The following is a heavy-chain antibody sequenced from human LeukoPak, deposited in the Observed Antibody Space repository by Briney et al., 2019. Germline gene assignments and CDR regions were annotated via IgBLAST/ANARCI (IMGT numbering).Heavy chain of an antibody. J-gene: IGHJ3*02. V-gene: IGHV1-46*03. D-gene: IGHD1-26*01. CDR3: ARGRLWEVLDAFDM. CDR2: INPSGGST. Sequence: ASVKVSCKASGYTFTGYYMHWVRQAPGQGLEWMGIINPSGGSTTYAQKFHGRVTMTRDTSTSTVYTELSNLRSEDTAVYYCARGRLWEVLDAFDMWGQGTMVTVSS. CDR1: GYTFTGYY.